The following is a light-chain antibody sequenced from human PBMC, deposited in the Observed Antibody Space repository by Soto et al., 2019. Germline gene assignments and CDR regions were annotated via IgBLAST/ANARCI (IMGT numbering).Light chain of an antibody. CDR1: SSNIGAGYD. J-gene: IGLJ1*01. Sequence: QSVLTQPPSVSGAPGQRVTISCTGSSSNIGAGYDVHWYQQLPGTAPKLLIYGNNNRTSGVPDRFSGSKSGTSTSLAVTALQAEDETDYYCQSYATGLSVLYVFGTGTKVTVL. CDR3: QSYATGLSVLYV. CDR2: GNN. V-gene: IGLV1-40*01.